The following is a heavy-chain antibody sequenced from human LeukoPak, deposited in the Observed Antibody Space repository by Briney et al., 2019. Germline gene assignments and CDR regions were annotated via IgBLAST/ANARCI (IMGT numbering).Heavy chain of an antibody. CDR3: ARTQSSLPQNY. Sequence: PGGSLRLSCAASGFTFSSYAMHWVRQAPGKGLEWVAVISYDGSNKYYADSVKGRFTISRDNSKNTLYLQVNSLRAEDTAVYYCARTQSSLPQNYWGQGTLVTVSS. CDR1: GFTFSSYA. V-gene: IGHV3-30*04. CDR2: ISYDGSNK. D-gene: IGHD4/OR15-4a*01. J-gene: IGHJ4*02.